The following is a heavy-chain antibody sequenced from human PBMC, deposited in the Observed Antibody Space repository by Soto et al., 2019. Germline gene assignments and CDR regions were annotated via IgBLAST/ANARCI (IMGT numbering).Heavy chain of an antibody. J-gene: IGHJ4*02. CDR1: GFTFTNAW. CDR2: IKSKTDGGTT. D-gene: IGHD1-1*01. CDR3: TTVQPKWKAYED. Sequence: EVQLVESGGGLVKPGGSLRLSCAASGFTFTNAWMNWVRQAPGKGLEWVGRIKSKTDGGTTDYAAPVKGRFTVSRDDSKNTLYLQMNSLKTEDTAVYYCTTVQPKWKAYEDWGQGTLVTVSS. V-gene: IGHV3-15*07.